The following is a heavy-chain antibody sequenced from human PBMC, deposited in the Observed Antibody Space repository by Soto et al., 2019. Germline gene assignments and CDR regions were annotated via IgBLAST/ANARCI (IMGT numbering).Heavy chain of an antibody. Sequence: ASVKVSCKASGYTFTSYYMHWVRQAPGQGLEWMGIINPSGGSTSYAQKFQGRVTMTRDTSTSTVYMELSSVTAADTAVYYCARPVPWLPYMDVWGKGTTVTVSS. CDR2: INPSGGST. CDR3: ARPVPWLPYMDV. D-gene: IGHD6-19*01. J-gene: IGHJ6*03. V-gene: IGHV1-46*01. CDR1: GYTFTSYY.